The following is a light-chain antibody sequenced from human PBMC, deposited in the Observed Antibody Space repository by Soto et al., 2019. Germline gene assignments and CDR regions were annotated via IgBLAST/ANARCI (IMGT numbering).Light chain of an antibody. J-gene: IGKJ4*01. V-gene: IGKV1-39*01. CDR3: QQTNLFPRS. CDR1: QTVISY. CDR2: ATT. Sequence: DIQLTQSPSSLSSSVGDRVTITCRASQTVISYLNWYQQKPGQAPKLLIYATTHLQSGVPSRFSGSGSGTEFTLTISSLHPEDFATYFCQQTNLFPRSFGGGTKVEIK.